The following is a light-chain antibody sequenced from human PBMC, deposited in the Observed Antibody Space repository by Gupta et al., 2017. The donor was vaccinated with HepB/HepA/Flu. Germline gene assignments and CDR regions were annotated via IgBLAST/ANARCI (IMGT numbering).Light chain of an antibody. CDR1: SSDVGAYNY. Sequence: QSALTQPPSASGSPGQSVTISCTGTSSDVGAYNYVTWYQQHPGKAPKLIIYDVNKRPSGVPDRFSGSKAGNTASLTISGLQADDEAEYYCSSYAGSNSCVFGDGTKISVL. V-gene: IGLV2-8*01. J-gene: IGLJ2*01. CDR3: SSYAGSNSCV. CDR2: DVN.